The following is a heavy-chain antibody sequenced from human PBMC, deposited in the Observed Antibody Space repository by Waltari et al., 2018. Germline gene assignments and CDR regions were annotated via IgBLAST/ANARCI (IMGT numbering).Heavy chain of an antibody. Sequence: QVQLQQWGAGLLKPSETLSLTCAVSGGSLTGYWWSWIRQPPGKGLEWIGEVNHSGYTYYKPSLKSRVTISVDTSKNQFSLNLRSVAAADTAVYYCAKHHDPGHSFDIWGQGTTVTVSS. CDR1: GGSLTGYW. CDR2: VNHSGYT. V-gene: IGHV4-34*02. D-gene: IGHD3-16*01. CDR3: AKHHDPGHSFDI. J-gene: IGHJ3*02.